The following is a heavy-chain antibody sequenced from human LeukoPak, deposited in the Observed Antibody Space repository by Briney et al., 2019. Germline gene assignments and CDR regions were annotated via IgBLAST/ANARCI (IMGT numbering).Heavy chain of an antibody. CDR1: GGSISSSSYY. CDR3: ARNSYYYDSSGYHDAFDI. V-gene: IGHV4-39*01. D-gene: IGHD3-22*01. Sequence: SETLSLTCTVSGGSISSSSYYWGWIRQPPGKGLEWIGSIYYSGSTYYNPSLKSRVTISVDTSKNQFSLKLSSVTAADTAVYYCARNSYYYDSSGYHDAFDIWGQGTMVTVSS. CDR2: IYYSGST. J-gene: IGHJ3*02.